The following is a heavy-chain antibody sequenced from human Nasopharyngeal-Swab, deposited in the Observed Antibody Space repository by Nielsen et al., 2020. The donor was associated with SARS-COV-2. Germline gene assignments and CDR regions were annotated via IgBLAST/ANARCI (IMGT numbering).Heavy chain of an antibody. CDR3: ARDHPYNWNYGGYYYYGMDV. D-gene: IGHD1-7*01. Sequence: GGSLRLSCAASGFTFSSYWMSWVRQAPGKGLEWVANIKQDGSEKYYVDSVKGRFTISRDNAKNSLYLQMNSLRAEDTAVYYCARDHPYNWNYGGYYYYGMDVWGQGTTVTVSS. CDR1: GFTFSSYW. V-gene: IGHV3-7*01. CDR2: IKQDGSEK. J-gene: IGHJ6*02.